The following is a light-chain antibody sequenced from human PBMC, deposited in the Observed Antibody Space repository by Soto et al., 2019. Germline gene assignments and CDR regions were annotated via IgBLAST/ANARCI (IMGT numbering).Light chain of an antibody. Sequence: DIVMTQSPDSLAVSLGARATITCKSSHSLFYTSNNKNYLAWYQQKPGQSPKLLFYWASTRESGVPDRISASGSGTDFTLTISSLQAGDVAVYYCQQRSDWPPELTFGGGTKVEIK. J-gene: IGKJ4*01. CDR3: QQRSDWPPELT. CDR2: WAS. CDR1: HSLFYTSNNKNY. V-gene: IGKV4-1*01.